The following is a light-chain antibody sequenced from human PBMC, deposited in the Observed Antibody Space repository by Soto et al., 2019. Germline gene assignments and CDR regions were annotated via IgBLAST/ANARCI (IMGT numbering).Light chain of an antibody. CDR1: QSVSSNY. Sequence: EMVLTQSPGTLSLSPGARATLSCRASQSVSSNYLAWYQQKPGQAPRLLIYGASSRATGIPDRFSGSGSGTDFTLTISRLEPEDVAVYYCQQYGSSPYTFGQGTKLEIK. J-gene: IGKJ2*01. CDR2: GAS. V-gene: IGKV3-20*01. CDR3: QQYGSSPYT.